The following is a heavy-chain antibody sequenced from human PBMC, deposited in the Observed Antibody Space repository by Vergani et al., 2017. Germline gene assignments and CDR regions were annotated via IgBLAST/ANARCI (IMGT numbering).Heavy chain of an antibody. CDR3: AKLVTRDAFDI. J-gene: IGHJ3*02. D-gene: IGHD2-21*02. Sequence: QVQLVESGGGVVQPGRSLRLSCAASGFTFSSYGMHWVRQAPGKGLEWVAVIWYDGSNKYYADSVKGRFTISRDNSKNTLYLQMNSLRAEDTAVYYCAKLVTRDAFDIWGQGTMVTVSS. V-gene: IGHV3-33*06. CDR2: IWYDGSNK. CDR1: GFTFSSYG.